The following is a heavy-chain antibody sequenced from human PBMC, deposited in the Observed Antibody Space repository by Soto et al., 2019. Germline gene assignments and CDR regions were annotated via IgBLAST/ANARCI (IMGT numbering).Heavy chain of an antibody. Sequence: PSETLSLTCTVSGDSITTNPWGWIRQPPGKGLEWIGYISKSGSANHNPSLQSRVTMSIDVAKNQFSLKLSSVTAADTAVYLCARDHKGSLDYWGHGTLVTVSS. CDR2: ISKSGSA. J-gene: IGHJ4*01. CDR1: GDSITTNP. D-gene: IGHD3-10*01. CDR3: ARDHKGSLDY. V-gene: IGHV4-59*01.